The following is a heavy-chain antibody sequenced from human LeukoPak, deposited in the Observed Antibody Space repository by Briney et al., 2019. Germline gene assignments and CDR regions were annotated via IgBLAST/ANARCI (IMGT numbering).Heavy chain of an antibody. Sequence: PGGSLRLSCAASGFTFSSYAMTWVRQAPGKGLEWVSAISGSGGNTYYADSVKGRFTISRDNSKNTLYLQMNSLRAEDTAVYYCAKDHSSSPGQISYFDYWGQGTLVTVSS. CDR3: AKDHSSSPGQISYFDY. CDR2: ISGSGGNT. CDR1: GFTFSSYA. V-gene: IGHV3-23*01. D-gene: IGHD6-6*01. J-gene: IGHJ4*02.